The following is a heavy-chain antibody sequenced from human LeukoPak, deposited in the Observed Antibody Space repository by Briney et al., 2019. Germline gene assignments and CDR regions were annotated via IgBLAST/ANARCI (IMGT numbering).Heavy chain of an antibody. CDR1: GGSISSSTYY. V-gene: IGHV4-39*01. CDR2: IYYSGST. CDR3: VRGSTLRHYQY. D-gene: IGHD3-16*01. Sequence: SETLSLTCTVSGGSISSSTYYWGWIRRPPGKGLEWIGSIYYSGSTYYNPSLKSRVTVSVDTSKNQLSLNLSSVTAADTAVYYCVRGSTLRHYQYWGQGTLVTVSS. J-gene: IGHJ4*02.